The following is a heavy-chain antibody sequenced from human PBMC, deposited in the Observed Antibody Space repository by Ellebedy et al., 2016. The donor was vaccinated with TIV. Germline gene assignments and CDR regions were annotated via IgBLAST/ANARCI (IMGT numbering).Heavy chain of an antibody. CDR3: ARGRGYSAGWFQDWFDS. D-gene: IGHD3-3*01. J-gene: IGHJ5*01. V-gene: IGHV3-48*01. Sequence: GGSLRLXCTGSGFMFSDYFMNWFRRAPGKGLEWVASITTSRRTTKYADSVRGRFTISRDNSKNTLYLQMNALRVEDTAVYYCARGRGYSAGWFQDWFDSWGQGTPVTVSS. CDR2: ITTSRRTT. CDR1: GFMFSDYF.